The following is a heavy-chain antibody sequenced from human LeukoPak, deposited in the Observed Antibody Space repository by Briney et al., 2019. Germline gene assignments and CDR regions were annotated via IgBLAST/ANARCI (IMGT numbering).Heavy chain of an antibody. CDR2: ISGSGGST. V-gene: IGHV3-23*01. D-gene: IGHD2-21*01. CDR3: AKAPVTTCRGAYCYPFDY. J-gene: IGHJ4*02. Sequence: GGSLRLSCAASGFTFSSYRMNWVRQAPGKGLEWVSAISGSGGSTYHADSVKGRFTISRDSSKNTLFLQMNRLRPEDAAVYYCAKAPVTTCRGAYCYPFDYWGQGTLVTVSS. CDR1: GFTFSSYR.